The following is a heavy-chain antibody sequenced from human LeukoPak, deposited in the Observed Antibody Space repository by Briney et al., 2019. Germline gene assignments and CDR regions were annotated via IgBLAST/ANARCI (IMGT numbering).Heavy chain of an antibody. CDR1: GFTFSSYA. J-gene: IGHJ6*02. V-gene: IGHV3-23*01. CDR3: AKAADVLLWFGELLTYDGMDV. Sequence: GGSLRLSCAASGFTFSSYAMSWVRQAPGKGLEWVSAISGSGGSTYYADSVKGRFTISRDNSKNTLYLQMNSLRAEDTAVYYCAKAADVLLWFGELLTYDGMDVWGQGTTVTVSS. D-gene: IGHD3-10*01. CDR2: ISGSGGST.